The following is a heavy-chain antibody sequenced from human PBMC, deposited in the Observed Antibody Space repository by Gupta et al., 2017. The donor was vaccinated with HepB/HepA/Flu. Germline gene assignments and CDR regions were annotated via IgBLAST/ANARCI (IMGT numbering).Heavy chain of an antibody. CDR2: ISSGGSYI. V-gene: IGHV3-21*01. D-gene: IGHD1-14*01. J-gene: IGHJ4*02. CDR3: ATTAPNHY. CDR1: GFSFSTYS. Sequence: EVQLVESGGGLVKPGGSLRLSCAASGFSFSTYSMNWVRQAPGKGLEWVSSISSGGSYISYADSLKGRFTISRDNTNNLLHLQVNSLRAEDTAVYYCATTAPNHYWGQGTLVTVSS.